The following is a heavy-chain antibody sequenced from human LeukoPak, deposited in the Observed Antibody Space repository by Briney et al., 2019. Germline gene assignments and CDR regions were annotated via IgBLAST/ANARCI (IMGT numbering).Heavy chain of an antibody. CDR2: IYIGGST. V-gene: IGHV3-53*04. CDR3: ATSAGEDFDH. Sequence: PGGSLRLSCAASEFTVSSNYMSWVRQAPGKGLEWVSVIYIGGSTFYADSVKGRFTISRHSSKNTMYLQMNSLRAEDTAMYYCATSAGEDFDHWGQGTLVTVSS. CDR1: EFTVSSNY. J-gene: IGHJ4*02. D-gene: IGHD3-10*01.